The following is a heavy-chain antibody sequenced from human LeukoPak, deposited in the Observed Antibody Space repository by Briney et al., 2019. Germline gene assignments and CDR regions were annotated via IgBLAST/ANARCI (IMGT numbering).Heavy chain of an antibody. CDR1: GFTFSSYA. Sequence: GGSLRLSCAASGFTFSSYAMHWVRQAPGKGLEYVSAISSNGGSTYYANSVKGRITISRGNSKNTLYLQMGSLRAEDMAVYYCARGGRSGYDYYYYGMDVWGQGTTVTVSS. J-gene: IGHJ6*02. CDR2: ISSNGGST. CDR3: ARGGRSGYDYYYYGMDV. V-gene: IGHV3-64*01. D-gene: IGHD5-12*01.